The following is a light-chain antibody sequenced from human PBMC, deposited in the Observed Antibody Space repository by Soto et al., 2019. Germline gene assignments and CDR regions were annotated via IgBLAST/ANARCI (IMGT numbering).Light chain of an antibody. CDR3: CSYGGTVV. Sequence: QSVLTQPRSVSGSPGQSVTISCTGSISNVGGYNYVSWYQQHPDEAPPLIIYNVNKRPSGVPDRFSGSKSGNTASLTISGLQAEDEADYYCCSYGGTVVFGGGTKVTVL. J-gene: IGLJ2*01. CDR2: NVN. V-gene: IGLV2-11*01. CDR1: ISNVGGYNY.